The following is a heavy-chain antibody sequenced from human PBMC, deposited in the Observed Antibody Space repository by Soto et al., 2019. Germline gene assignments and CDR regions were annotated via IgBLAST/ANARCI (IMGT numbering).Heavy chain of an antibody. CDR1: GFTFSNYA. Sequence: GGSLRLSCVASGFTFSNYAMSWVRRAPGKGLEWVSAISGAGGSTYYADSVKGRFTISRDNSKNSLYLQMNSLRAEDTAVYYCVKCPDSTGYPNRFFDYWGQGTLVTGAS. J-gene: IGHJ4*02. V-gene: IGHV3-23*01. D-gene: IGHD3-22*01. CDR2: ISGAGGST. CDR3: VKCPDSTGYPNRFFDY.